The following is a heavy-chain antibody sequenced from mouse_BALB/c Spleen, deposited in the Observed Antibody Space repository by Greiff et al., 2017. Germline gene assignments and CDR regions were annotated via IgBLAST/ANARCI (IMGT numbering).Heavy chain of an antibody. CDR1: GYSITSDYA. V-gene: IGHV3-2*02. Sequence: EVKLMESGPGLVKPSQSLSLTCTVTGYSITSDYAWNWIRQFPGNKLEWMGYISYSGSTSYNPSLKSRISITRDTSKNQFFLQLNSVTTEDTATYYCARREYGMDYWGQGTSVTVSS. J-gene: IGHJ4*01. CDR3: ARREYGMDY. CDR2: ISYSGST.